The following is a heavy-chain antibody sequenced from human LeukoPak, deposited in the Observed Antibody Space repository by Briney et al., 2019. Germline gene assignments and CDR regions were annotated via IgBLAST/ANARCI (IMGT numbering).Heavy chain of an antibody. CDR2: ISSSSSYI. V-gene: IGHV3-21*01. CDR1: GFTFSSYS. D-gene: IGHD3-10*01. CDR3: ARDPMVRGVIRYFDY. Sequence: PGGSLRLSCAASGFTFSSYSMNWVRQAPGKGLEWVSSISSSSSYIYCADSVKGRFTISRDNAKNSLYLQMNSLRAEDTAVYYCARDPMVRGVIRYFDYWGQGTLVTVSS. J-gene: IGHJ4*02.